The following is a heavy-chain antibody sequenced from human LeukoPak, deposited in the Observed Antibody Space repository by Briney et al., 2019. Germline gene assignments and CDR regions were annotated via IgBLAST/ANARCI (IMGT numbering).Heavy chain of an antibody. J-gene: IGHJ4*02. CDR3: VGWGISGITNH. CDR1: ELTSSTSW. CDR2: TKQDGSEK. V-gene: IGHV3-7*01. Sequence: GGSLRLSCAASELTSSTSWMSWVRQAPGKGLEWVAQTKQDGSEKYYVDSVKGRFTTSRGKNSLFLQMNSVRAEDTAVYYCVGWGISGITNHWGQGTLVTVSS. D-gene: IGHD1-7*01.